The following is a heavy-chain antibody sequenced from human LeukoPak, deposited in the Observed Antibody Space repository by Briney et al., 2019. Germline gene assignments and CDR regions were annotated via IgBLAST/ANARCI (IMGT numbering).Heavy chain of an antibody. CDR1: SDSISDYY. Sequence: KSSETLSLTCTVSSDSISDYYWGWIRQPPGKGLEWLGYISYSGGVSYNPSLKPPVTISLDPSTNQVSLKLSSVTAADTAIYYCVRVHYSSGSLSSWFDPWGRGILVTVSS. CDR3: VRVHYSSGSLSSWFDP. CDR2: ISYSGGV. J-gene: IGHJ5*02. D-gene: IGHD3-10*01. V-gene: IGHV4-59*08.